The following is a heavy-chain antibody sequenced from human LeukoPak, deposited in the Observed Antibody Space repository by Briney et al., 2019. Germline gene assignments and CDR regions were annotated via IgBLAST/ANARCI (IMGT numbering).Heavy chain of an antibody. J-gene: IGHJ4*02. CDR3: ARARSDVWGSYYVY. V-gene: IGHV3-30*02. CDR2: IRYDGSNK. D-gene: IGHD3-16*01. Sequence: PGGSLRLSCAASGFTFSSYGIHWVRQAPGKGLEWVAFIRYDGSNKYYADSVKGRFTISRDNAKNSLYLQMNSLRAEDTAVYYCARARSDVWGSYYVYWGQGTLVTVSS. CDR1: GFTFSSYG.